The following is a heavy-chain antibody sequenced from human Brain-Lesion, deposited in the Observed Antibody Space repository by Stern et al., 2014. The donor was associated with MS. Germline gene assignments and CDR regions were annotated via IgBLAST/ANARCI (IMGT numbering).Heavy chain of an antibody. CDR3: AGEEDIRYCSGGSCTGNWFDP. CDR2: IYYSGNT. J-gene: IGHJ5*02. V-gene: IGHV4-39*01. Sequence: QVQLVESGPGLVKPSETLSLTCTVAGGSVSSTSYAWAWIRQPPGKGLEWIGTIYYSGNTYYSPSLKGRLPISLATAKTPFVLQRRSGTAADTAVYYCAGEEDIRYCSGGSCTGNWFDPWGQGTLVTGSS. D-gene: IGHD2-15*01. CDR1: GGSVSSTSYA.